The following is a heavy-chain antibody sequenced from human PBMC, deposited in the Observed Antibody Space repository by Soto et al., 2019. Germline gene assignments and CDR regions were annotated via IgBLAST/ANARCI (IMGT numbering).Heavy chain of an antibody. J-gene: IGHJ6*01. D-gene: IGHD1-26*01. CDR3: AKSGGTTWDYGMDV. Sequence: EVQLLESGGGLVQPGGSLRLSCAASAVTFTKYAMSWVRQAPGKGLEWVSATSVSGGSTNYADSVKGRFTISRDNSKSTLYLQMNSLRVEDTATYFCAKSGGTTWDYGMDVW. CDR1: AVTFTKYA. V-gene: IGHV3-23*01. CDR2: TSVSGGST.